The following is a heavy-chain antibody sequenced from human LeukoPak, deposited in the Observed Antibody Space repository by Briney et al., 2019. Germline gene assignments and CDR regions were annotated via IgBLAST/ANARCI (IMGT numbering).Heavy chain of an antibody. CDR2: ISAYNGNT. D-gene: IGHD3-22*01. CDR1: GYTFTSYG. J-gene: IGHJ4*02. Sequence: GASVKVSCKASGYTFTSYGISWVRQAPGQGLEWMGWISAYNGNTNYAQKFQGRVTITADKSTSTAYMELSSLRSEDTAVYYCARTQYYYDSSGYLFDYWGQGTLVTVSS. V-gene: IGHV1-18*01. CDR3: ARTQYYYDSSGYLFDY.